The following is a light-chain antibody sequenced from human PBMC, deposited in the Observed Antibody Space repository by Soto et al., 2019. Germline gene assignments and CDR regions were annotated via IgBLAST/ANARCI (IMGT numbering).Light chain of an antibody. V-gene: IGKV1-5*03. J-gene: IGKJ1*01. CDR3: QQNYISPPT. CDR1: QSISSW. CDR2: KAS. Sequence: DIQMTQSPSTLSASVGDRVTITCRASQSISSWLAWYQQKPGKAPKLLIYKASSLESGVPSRFSGSGSGPDFTLTISSLQPEDFATYYCQQNYISPPTFGQGTKVDIK.